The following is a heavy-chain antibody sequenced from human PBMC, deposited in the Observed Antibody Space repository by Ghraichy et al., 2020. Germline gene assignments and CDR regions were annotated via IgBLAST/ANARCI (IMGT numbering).Heavy chain of an antibody. J-gene: IGHJ4*02. Sequence: SETLSLTCAVYGGSFSGYYWSWIRQPLGKGLEWIGEINHSGSTNYNPSLKSRVTISVDTSKNQFSLKLSSVTAADTAVYYCARLNDFWSARNHRALDYWGQGTLVTVSS. CDR3: ARLNDFWSARNHRALDY. V-gene: IGHV4-34*01. D-gene: IGHD3-3*01. CDR2: INHSGST. CDR1: GGSFSGYY.